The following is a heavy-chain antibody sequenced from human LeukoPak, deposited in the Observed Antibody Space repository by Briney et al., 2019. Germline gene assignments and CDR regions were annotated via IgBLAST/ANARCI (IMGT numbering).Heavy chain of an antibody. D-gene: IGHD3-16*02. J-gene: IGHJ4*02. CDR2: IYYSGST. CDR1: GGSISSYY. CDR3: ASYYDYVWGSYRYTSPSYLDY. V-gene: IGHV4-59*01. Sequence: PSETLSLTCTVSGGSISSYYWSWIRQPPGKGLEWIGYIYYSGSTNYNPSLKSRVTISVDTSKNQFSLKLSSVTAADTAVYYCASYYDYVWGSYRYTSPSYLDYWGQGTLVTVSS.